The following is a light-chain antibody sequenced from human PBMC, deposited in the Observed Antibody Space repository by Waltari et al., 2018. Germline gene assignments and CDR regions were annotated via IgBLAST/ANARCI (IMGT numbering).Light chain of an antibody. CDR3: GTWDSSLSAVV. CDR1: SSNIGDHP. CDR2: DKD. J-gene: IGLJ3*02. Sequence: QSVLTQPPSVSAAPGQKVTLPCPGSSSNIGDHPVSWYQQLPGTAPKPLIYDKDKRPSGIPDRFSGSKSGTSATLGITGLQTGDDADYYCGTWDSSLSAVVFGGGTKLTVL. V-gene: IGLV1-51*01.